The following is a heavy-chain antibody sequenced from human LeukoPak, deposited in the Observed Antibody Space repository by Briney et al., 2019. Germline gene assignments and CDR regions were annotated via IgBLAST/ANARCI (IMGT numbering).Heavy chain of an antibody. CDR1: EFTVSTNY. J-gene: IGHJ4*02. D-gene: IGHD6-19*01. CDR2: ISSSSSYI. Sequence: GGSLRLSCAASEFTVSTNYMNWVRQAPGKGLEWVSSISSSSSYIYYADSVKGRFTISRDNSKNTLYLQMNSLRAEDTAIYYCAKSRGIYDNSGWRTFDYWGQGTLVTVSS. V-gene: IGHV3-21*04. CDR3: AKSRGIYDNSGWRTFDY.